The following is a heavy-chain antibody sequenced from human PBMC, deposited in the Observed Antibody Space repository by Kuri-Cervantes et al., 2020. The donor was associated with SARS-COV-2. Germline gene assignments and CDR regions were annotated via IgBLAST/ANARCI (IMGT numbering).Heavy chain of an antibody. CDR2: IIPIFGTA. D-gene: IGHD3-22*01. Sequence: SVKVSCKASGGTFSSYAISWVRQAPGQGLEWMGGIIPIFGTANYAQKFQGRVTITADESTSTAYMELSSLRSEDTAVYYCALGYWGSGYPRNYYYMDVWGKGTTVTVAS. V-gene: IGHV1-69*13. CDR1: GGTFSSYA. J-gene: IGHJ6*03. CDR3: ALGYWGSGYPRNYYYMDV.